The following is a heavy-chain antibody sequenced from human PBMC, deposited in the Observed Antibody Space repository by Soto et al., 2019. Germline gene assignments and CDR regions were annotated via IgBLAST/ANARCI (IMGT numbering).Heavy chain of an antibody. Sequence: GASVQVSCKASGYTFTSYAMHWVRQAPGQRLEWMGWINAGNGNTKYSQKFQGRVTITRDTSASTAYMELSSLRSEDTAVYYCARWLGYDILTGYYKVYDYWGQGTLVTVS. CDR3: ARWLGYDILTGYYKVYDY. D-gene: IGHD3-9*01. CDR2: INAGNGNT. J-gene: IGHJ4*02. V-gene: IGHV1-3*01. CDR1: GYTFTSYA.